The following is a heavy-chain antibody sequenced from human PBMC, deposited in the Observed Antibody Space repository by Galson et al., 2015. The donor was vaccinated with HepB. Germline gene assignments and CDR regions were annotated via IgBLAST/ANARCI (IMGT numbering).Heavy chain of an antibody. Sequence: SVKVSCKASGYTFTSYYMHWVRQAPGQGLEWMGIVNPSGGSTSYAQKFQGRVTMTGDTSTSTVYMELSSLRSEDTAVYYCARDRLSAHYFDYWGQGTLVTVSS. CDR1: GYTFTSYY. J-gene: IGHJ4*02. V-gene: IGHV1-46*01. CDR2: VNPSGGST. D-gene: IGHD3-3*01. CDR3: ARDRLSAHYFDY.